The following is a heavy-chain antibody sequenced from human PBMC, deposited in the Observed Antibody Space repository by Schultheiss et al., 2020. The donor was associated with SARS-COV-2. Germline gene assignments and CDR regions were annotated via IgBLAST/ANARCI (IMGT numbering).Heavy chain of an antibody. D-gene: IGHD3-10*01. V-gene: IGHV4-31*03. CDR2: IYYSGST. J-gene: IGHJ4*02. CDR3: AREYYYGSGSQTSAVSY. CDR1: GGSISSGGYY. Sequence: SETLSLTCTVSGGSISSGGYYWSWIRQHPGKGLEWIGYIYYSGSTNYNPSLKSRVTISVDKSKNQFSLKLSSVTAADTAVYYCAREYYYGSGSQTSAVSYWGQGTLVTVSS.